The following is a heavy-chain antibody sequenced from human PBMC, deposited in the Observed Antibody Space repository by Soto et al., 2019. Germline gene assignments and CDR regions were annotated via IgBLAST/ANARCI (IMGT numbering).Heavy chain of an antibody. CDR3: ARDIGFGIQVYYGMDV. J-gene: IGHJ6*02. V-gene: IGHV3-30-3*01. CDR2: ISYDGSNE. CDR1: GFTFGSYA. D-gene: IGHD5-18*01. Sequence: QVKVVESGGGVVQPGRSLRLSCAASGFTFGSYAMHWVRQAPGKGLEWVAVISYDGSNEYYADSVKGRFTISRDNSKNTVYLQMNSLRGEDTAVFHCARDIGFGIQVYYGMDVWGQGTTVTVSS.